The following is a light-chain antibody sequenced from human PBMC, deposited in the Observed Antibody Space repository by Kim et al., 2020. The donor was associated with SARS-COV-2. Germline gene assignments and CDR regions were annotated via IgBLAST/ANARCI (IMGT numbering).Light chain of an antibody. V-gene: IGKV4-1*01. CDR2: WAS. Sequence: STIHCKSSQNVLYNSKNKNYLGWYQQRPGQPPRLLISWASTRESGVPDRFSGSGSGTDFTLTINSLQAEDVAVYYCQQYYTTPITFGQGTRLEIK. CDR1: QNVLYNSKNKNY. CDR3: QQYYTTPIT. J-gene: IGKJ5*01.